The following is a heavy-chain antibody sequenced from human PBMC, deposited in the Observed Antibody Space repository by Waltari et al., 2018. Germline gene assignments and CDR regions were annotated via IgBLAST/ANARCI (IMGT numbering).Heavy chain of an antibody. CDR3: AREGQDTMVQGEVSDAFDI. D-gene: IGHD3-10*01. J-gene: IGHJ3*02. CDR1: GGTFSSYA. Sequence: QVQLVQSGAEVKKPGSSVKVSCKASGGTFSSYAISWVRPAPGQRLEWMGGIIPIFGTANYAQKFQGRVTITADESTSTAYMELSSLRSEDTAVYYCAREGQDTMVQGEVSDAFDIWGQGTMVTVSS. V-gene: IGHV1-69*13. CDR2: IIPIFGTA.